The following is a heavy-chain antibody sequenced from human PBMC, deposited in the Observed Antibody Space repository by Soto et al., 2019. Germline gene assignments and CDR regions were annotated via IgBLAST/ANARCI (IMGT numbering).Heavy chain of an antibody. D-gene: IGHD3-10*01. CDR3: AHRLSYGSGSDYFDY. CDR2: IYWDDDK. J-gene: IGHJ4*02. V-gene: IGHV2-5*02. Sequence: QITLKESGPTLVKPTQTLTLTCTFSGFSLSTSGVGVGWIRQPPGKALEWLVVIYWDDDKRYSPSLKRRLTIGKVTSKNQVVLTMTNLDPVDTATYYCAHRLSYGSGSDYFDYWGQGTLVTVSS. CDR1: GFSLSTSGVG.